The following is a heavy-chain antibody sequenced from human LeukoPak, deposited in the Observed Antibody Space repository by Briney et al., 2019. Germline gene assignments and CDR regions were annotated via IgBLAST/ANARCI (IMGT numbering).Heavy chain of an antibody. Sequence: GGSLRLSCAASGFIVSDDYISWVRQTPGKGLEWVSVIYSGGATFYADSVKGRFTISKDNSKNTVHLQMNSLRAEDTAVYYCASGGKYCTGGACYGDWGQGTLVTVSS. D-gene: IGHD2-8*02. J-gene: IGHJ4*02. CDR1: GFIVSDDY. CDR3: ASGGKYCTGGACYGD. V-gene: IGHV3-53*01. CDR2: IYSGGAT.